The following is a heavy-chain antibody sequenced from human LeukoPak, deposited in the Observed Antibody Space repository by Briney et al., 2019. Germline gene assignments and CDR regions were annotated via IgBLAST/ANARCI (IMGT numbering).Heavy chain of an antibody. D-gene: IGHD3-16*02. CDR3: ARGNRWRSCGGDS. CDR1: GFTFNDYG. J-gene: IGHJ5*01. CDR2: INGNGDTT. Sequence: GGSLRLSCAASGFTFNDYGMTWVRQAPGKGLERVAGINGNGDTTGYADSVKGRFTISRDNAENPLYLQMNSLRGEDTAFFYCARGNRWRSCGGDSRGRRALASVSS. V-gene: IGHV3-20*04.